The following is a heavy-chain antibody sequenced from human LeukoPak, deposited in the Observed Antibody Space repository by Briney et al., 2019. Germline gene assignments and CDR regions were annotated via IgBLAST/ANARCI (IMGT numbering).Heavy chain of an antibody. J-gene: IGHJ6*02. CDR2: IFSGGTT. Sequence: QTGGSLRLSCAASGLTFSYAWMTWVRQAPGKGLEWVSVIFSGGTTYYADSVKGRFTISRDNSKNTLYLQMNSLRAEDTAVYYCAREGNYYDMDVWGQGTTVTVSS. V-gene: IGHV3-53*01. CDR3: AREGNYYDMDV. CDR1: GLTFSYAW.